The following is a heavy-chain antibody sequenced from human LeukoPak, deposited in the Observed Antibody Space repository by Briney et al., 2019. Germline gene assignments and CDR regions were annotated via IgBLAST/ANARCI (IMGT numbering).Heavy chain of an antibody. V-gene: IGHV3-23*01. CDR3: AKDKGWGYSSYDYYGMDV. Sequence: PGGSLRLSCAASGFIFSNYAMTWVRQAPGKGLEWVSGISGSGGSTYYADSVKGRFTISRDISKNTLYVQMNSLRAEDAAVYYCAKDKGWGYSSYDYYGMDVWGQGTTVTVSS. CDR2: ISGSGGST. J-gene: IGHJ6*02. CDR1: GFIFSNYA. D-gene: IGHD1-26*01.